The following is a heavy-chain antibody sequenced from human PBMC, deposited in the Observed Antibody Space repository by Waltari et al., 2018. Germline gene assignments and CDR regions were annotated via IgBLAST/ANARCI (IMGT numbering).Heavy chain of an antibody. J-gene: IGHJ2*01. Sequence: QVQLQESGPGLVKPSETLSLTCTVSGGSISSYYWSWIRQPPGQGLEWIGYIYYSGSTNYNPSLKSRVTISVDTPKNQFSLKLSSVTAADTAVYYCARDGISVVVVAATHQPYFDLWGRGTLVTVSS. CDR3: ARDGISVVVVAATHQPYFDL. CDR1: GGSISSYY. CDR2: IYYSGST. V-gene: IGHV4-59*01. D-gene: IGHD2-15*01.